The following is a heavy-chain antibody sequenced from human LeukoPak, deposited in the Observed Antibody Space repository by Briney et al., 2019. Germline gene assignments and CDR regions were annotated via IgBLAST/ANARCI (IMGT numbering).Heavy chain of an antibody. Sequence: SETLSLTCTVSGGSISSSSYYWGWIRQPPGKGLERIGSIYYSGSTYYNPSLKSRVTISVDTSKNQFSLKLSSVTAADTAVYYCASRFITIFGVAPPAVFDPWGQGTLVTVSS. V-gene: IGHV4-39*07. CDR1: GGSISSSSYY. J-gene: IGHJ5*02. CDR2: IYYSGST. CDR3: ASRFITIFGVAPPAVFDP. D-gene: IGHD3-3*01.